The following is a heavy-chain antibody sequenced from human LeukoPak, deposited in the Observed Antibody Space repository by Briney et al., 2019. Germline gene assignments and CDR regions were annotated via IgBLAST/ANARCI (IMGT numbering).Heavy chain of an antibody. J-gene: IGHJ4*02. V-gene: IGHV3-23*01. CDR1: GFTFSSYA. Sequence: GGSLRLSCAASGFTFSSYAMSWVRQAPGKGLEGVSAISGSGGSTYYADSVRGRFTISRDNSKDTLYLQMNSLRAEDTAIYYCAKGITWIQLWLADYWGQGTLVTVSS. CDR2: ISGSGGST. D-gene: IGHD5-18*01. CDR3: AKGITWIQLWLADY.